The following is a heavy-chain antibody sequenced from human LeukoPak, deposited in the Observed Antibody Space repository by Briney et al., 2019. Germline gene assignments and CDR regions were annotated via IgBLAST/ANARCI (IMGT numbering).Heavy chain of an antibody. CDR1: GFTFSSY. J-gene: IGHJ4*02. CDR3: ARMGKARVFDY. CDR2: IYHSGST. D-gene: IGHD7-27*01. Sequence: LRLSCAASGFTFSSYWSWIRQPPGKGLEWIGYIYHSGSTYYNPSLKSRVTISVDRSKNQFSLKLSSVTAADTAVYYCARMGKARVFDYWGQGTLVTVSS. V-gene: IGHV4-30-2*01.